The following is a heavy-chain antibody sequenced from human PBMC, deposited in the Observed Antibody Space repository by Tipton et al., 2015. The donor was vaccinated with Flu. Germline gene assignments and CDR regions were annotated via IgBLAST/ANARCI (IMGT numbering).Heavy chain of an antibody. Sequence: TLSLTCTVSGYSISSGYYWGWIRQPPGKGLEWIGRIYHSGSTYYNSPLKSRVTISVDTSKNQFPLKLSSVTAADTAVYYCARDVYYDFWSGYYLHPIFDYWGQGTLVTVSS. V-gene: IGHV4-38-2*02. CDR1: GYSISSGYY. CDR3: ARDVYYDFWSGYYLHPIFDY. D-gene: IGHD3-3*01. J-gene: IGHJ4*02. CDR2: IYHSGST.